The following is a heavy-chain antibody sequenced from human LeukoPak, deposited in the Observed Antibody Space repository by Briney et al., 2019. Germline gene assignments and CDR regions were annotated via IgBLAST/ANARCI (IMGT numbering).Heavy chain of an antibody. J-gene: IGHJ4*02. CDR2: LNGGGGST. V-gene: IGHV3-23*01. Sequence: GGSLRLSCAASGFIFSNYAMSWVRQAPGKGLEWVSALNGGGGSTHYADSVRGRFTISRDNFKNTLYLQLNSLRVEDTAVYYCATPVIDRYCSAVSCYSPFDVWGQGTLVTVSS. D-gene: IGHD2-15*01. CDR1: GFIFSNYA. CDR3: ATPVIDRYCSAVSCYSPFDV.